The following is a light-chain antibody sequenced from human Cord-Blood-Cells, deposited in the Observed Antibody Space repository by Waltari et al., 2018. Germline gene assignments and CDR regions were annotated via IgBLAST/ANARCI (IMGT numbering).Light chain of an antibody. Sequence: SYVLSRLVSVTVAPVMTVRITCGGTIIGSKHVHWYQQKPGQAPVRVIYYDSDRPSGIPERFSGSNSGNTATLTISRVEAGDEADYYCQVWDSSSDHYVFGTGTKVTVL. CDR2: YDS. CDR1: IIGSKH. V-gene: IGLV3-21*04. CDR3: QVWDSSSDHYV. J-gene: IGLJ1*01.